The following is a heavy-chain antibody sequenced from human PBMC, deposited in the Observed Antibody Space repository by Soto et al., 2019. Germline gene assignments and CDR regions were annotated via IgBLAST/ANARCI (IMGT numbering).Heavy chain of an antibody. CDR3: ARGAPGTAIDY. V-gene: IGHV4-34*01. CDR1: GGSFSGYY. Sequence: SETLSLTCAVYGGSFSGYYWSWIRQPPGKGLAWIGEINHSGSTNYNPSLKSRVTISVDTSKNQFSLKLSSVTAADTAVYYCARGAPGTAIDYWGQGTLVTVSS. D-gene: IGHD5-18*01. J-gene: IGHJ4*02. CDR2: INHSGST.